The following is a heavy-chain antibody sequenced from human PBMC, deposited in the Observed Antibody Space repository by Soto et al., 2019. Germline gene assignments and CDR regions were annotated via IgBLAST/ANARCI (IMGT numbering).Heavy chain of an antibody. J-gene: IGHJ4*02. D-gene: IGHD6-13*01. Sequence: SVKVSCKASGGTFSSYAISWVRQAPGQGLEWMGGIIPIFGTANYAQKFQGRVTITADESTSTAYMELSSLRSEDTAVYYCASLRQQLYYFDYWGQGTLVTVSS. CDR1: GGTFSSYA. CDR3: ASLRQQLYYFDY. V-gene: IGHV1-69*13. CDR2: IIPIFGTA.